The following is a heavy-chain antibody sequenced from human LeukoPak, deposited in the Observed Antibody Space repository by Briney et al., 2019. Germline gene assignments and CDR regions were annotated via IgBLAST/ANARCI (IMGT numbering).Heavy chain of an antibody. CDR1: GYNFKTYG. J-gene: IGHJ4*02. D-gene: IGHD4-23*01. V-gene: IGHV1-18*01. CDR3: VRELPFIVPGKPTLEG. Sequence: ASVKLSCTASGYNFKTYGFTWVRQAPGQGLEWVGWISAANGNTRSAQRLHGRLTMTTDTSTSMAFLELRSLGSDDTSIYCCVRELPFIVPGKPTLEGWGQGTLVTVSS. CDR2: ISAANGNT.